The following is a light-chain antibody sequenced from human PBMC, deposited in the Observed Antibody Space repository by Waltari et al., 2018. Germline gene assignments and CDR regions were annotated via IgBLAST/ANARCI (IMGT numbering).Light chain of an antibody. CDR2: GTS. CDR3: HQYDQTPWT. Sequence: ETVLTQSPVTLSLSPGATATLSCRASRRVGASFLAWYHPRPGQSPRLLIYGTSTRATGIPDRFSGDGSGTDFTLIIRRLEPEDLGVYFCHQYDQTPWTFGQGTTVE. J-gene: IGKJ1*01. CDR1: RRVGASF. V-gene: IGKV3-20*01.